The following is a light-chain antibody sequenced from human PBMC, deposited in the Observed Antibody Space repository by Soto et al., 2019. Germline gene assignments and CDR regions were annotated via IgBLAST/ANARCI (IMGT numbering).Light chain of an antibody. CDR2: DVS. V-gene: IGLV2-23*02. J-gene: IGLJ2*01. Sequence: QSALTQPASVSGSPGQSITISCTGTTSDVGSYNLVSWYQQHPGKAPKLMIYDVSKRPSGVSNRFSGSKSGNTASLTISGLQADDESDYYCCSYAGSSTSVVFGGGTKLTVL. CDR3: CSYAGSSTSVV. CDR1: TSDVGSYNL.